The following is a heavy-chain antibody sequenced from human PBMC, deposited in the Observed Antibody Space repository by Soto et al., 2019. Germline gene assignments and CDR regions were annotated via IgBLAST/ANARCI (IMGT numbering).Heavy chain of an antibody. V-gene: IGHV3-30-3*01. D-gene: IGHD6-13*01. Sequence: QVQLVESGGGVVQPGRSLRLSCAASGFTFSSYAMHWVRQAPGKGLEWVAVISYDGSNKYYADSVKGRFTISRDNSKNPLYLQMNSLRAEDTAVYYCAREGIAAAGTVFDYWGQGTLVTVSS. CDR1: GFTFSSYA. CDR3: AREGIAAAGTVFDY. J-gene: IGHJ4*02. CDR2: ISYDGSNK.